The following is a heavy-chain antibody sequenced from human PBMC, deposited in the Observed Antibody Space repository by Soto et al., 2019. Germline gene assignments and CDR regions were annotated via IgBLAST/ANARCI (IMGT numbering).Heavy chain of an antibody. Sequence: QVQLVESGGGVIQPGRSLRLSCAGSGFTFSNYGLHWVRQAPGKGLEWVTFISYDGGNKYYADSVKGRFTISRDNSKNMLSLQMDSLRAEDTAVYYCAKDGAPRYCSRSSCHPAGAYWGQGTLGTVSS. J-gene: IGHJ4*02. CDR3: AKDGAPRYCSRSSCHPAGAY. D-gene: IGHD2-15*01. V-gene: IGHV3-30*18. CDR1: GFTFSNYG. CDR2: ISYDGGNK.